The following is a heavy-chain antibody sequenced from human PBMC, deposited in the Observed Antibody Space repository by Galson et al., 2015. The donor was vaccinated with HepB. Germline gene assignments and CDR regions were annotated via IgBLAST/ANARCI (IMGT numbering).Heavy chain of an antibody. CDR3: ARDFEGLDYDFWSGYYPRGSEAFDP. CDR2: INPNSGGT. CDR1: GYTFTGYY. V-gene: IGHV1-2*06. J-gene: IGHJ5*02. D-gene: IGHD3-3*01. Sequence: SVKVSCKASGYTFTGYYMHWVRQAPGQGLEWMGRINPNSGGTNYAQKFQGRVTMTRDTSISTAYMELSRLRSDDTAVYYCARDFEGLDYDFWSGYYPRGSEAFDPWGQGTLVTVSS.